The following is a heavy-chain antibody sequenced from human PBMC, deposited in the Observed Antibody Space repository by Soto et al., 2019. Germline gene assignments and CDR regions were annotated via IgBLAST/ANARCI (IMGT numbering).Heavy chain of an antibody. D-gene: IGHD1-1*01. J-gene: IGHJ6*02. CDR3: VRTPRGTPGDYYGMDV. V-gene: IGHV3-21*01. Sequence: GGSLRLACASSGFTFISYKMNWVRQAPGKGLEWVSSISSSSSYIYYADSVKGRFTISRDNAKNSLYLQMNSLRAGDTSVYYCVRTPRGTPGDYYGMDVWGQGTTVTVSS. CDR1: GFTFISYK. CDR2: ISSSSSYI.